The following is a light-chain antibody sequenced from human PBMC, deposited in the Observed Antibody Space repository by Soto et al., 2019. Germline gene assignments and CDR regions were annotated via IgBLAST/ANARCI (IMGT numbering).Light chain of an antibody. J-gene: IGKJ1*01. CDR3: QQYGSSAQT. CDR1: QSVSSSD. CDR2: SAS. V-gene: IGKV3-20*01. Sequence: EIVLTQSPGTLSLSPGETATLSCRASQSVSSSDLAWYQPQPGKAPRRLSSSASSMATGIPDRFSGSGSGTAFTLTISILEPEDFAGYDCQQYGSSAQTVGQGTKVEI.